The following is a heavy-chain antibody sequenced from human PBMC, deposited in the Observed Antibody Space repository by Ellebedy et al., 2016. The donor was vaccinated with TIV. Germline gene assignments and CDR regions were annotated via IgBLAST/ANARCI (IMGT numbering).Heavy chain of an antibody. Sequence: MPSETLSLTCTVSNVSISSYSWSWIRQPPGKGLEWLGYIIYSGSTHYNPSLKSRVTMSIDTSKSQFSLNLSSVPAADTAVYYCAGSRLTYFGDTDAFDIWGQGTVVTVSS. CDR2: IIYSGST. CDR3: AGSRLTYFGDTDAFDI. V-gene: IGHV4-59*01. D-gene: IGHD3-3*01. J-gene: IGHJ3*02. CDR1: NVSISSYS.